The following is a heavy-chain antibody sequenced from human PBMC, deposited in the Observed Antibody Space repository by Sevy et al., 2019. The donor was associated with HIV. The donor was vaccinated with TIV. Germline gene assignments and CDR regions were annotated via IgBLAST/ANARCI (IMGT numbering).Heavy chain of an antibody. D-gene: IGHD6-13*01. J-gene: IGHJ4*02. CDR1: GFTLNNYW. V-gene: IGHV3-7*01. CDR2: IKQDGSVK. CDR3: VRAIAADGSF. Sequence: GGSLRLSCAVSGFTLNNYWMNWVRQAPGKGLEWVANIKQDGSVKYYVDSVKGRFTISRDNARNLVFLQMNSLRVEDTALYYCVRAIAADGSFWGQGTLVTVSS.